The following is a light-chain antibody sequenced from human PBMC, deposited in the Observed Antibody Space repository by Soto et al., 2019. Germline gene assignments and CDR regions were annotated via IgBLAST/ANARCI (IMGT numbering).Light chain of an antibody. J-gene: IGLJ1*01. V-gene: IGLV1-51*01. Sequence: QSVLTQPPSVSAAPGQKVTISCSGSSSNIGGNSVSWYQQLPGTAPKLLIYDDNKRPSGIPDRFSGSKSGTSATLGITGFQTGDEADYYCGSWDSSLSAYVYATGTQVTV. CDR3: GSWDSSLSAYV. CDR2: DDN. CDR1: SSNIGGNS.